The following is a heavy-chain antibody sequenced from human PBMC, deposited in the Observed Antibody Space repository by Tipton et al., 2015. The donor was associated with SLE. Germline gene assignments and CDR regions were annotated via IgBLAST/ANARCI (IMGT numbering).Heavy chain of an antibody. J-gene: IGHJ4*02. Sequence: SLRLSCAASGFTFDEYAMHWVRQAPGKGLEWVSGINWNSGSIAYGDSVKGRFTISRDNAKKSPYLQMNSLRVEDTALYYCARYFYDSSGVCLFDLWGQGTLVTVSS. CDR3: ARYFYDSSGVCLFDL. V-gene: IGHV3-9*01. CDR2: INWNSGSI. D-gene: IGHD3-22*01. CDR1: GFTFDEYA.